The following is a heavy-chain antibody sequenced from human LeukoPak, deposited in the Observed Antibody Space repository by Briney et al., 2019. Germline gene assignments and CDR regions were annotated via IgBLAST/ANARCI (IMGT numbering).Heavy chain of an antibody. J-gene: IGHJ5*02. CDR1: GYSFTSYW. Sequence: GESLKISCKGSGYSFTSYWIGWVRQMPGKGLEWMGIIYPGDSDTRYSPSFQGQVTISADKSISTAYLQWSSLKASDTAMYYCARRDCSSTSCLYDWFDPWGQGTLVTVSS. CDR2: IYPGDSDT. D-gene: IGHD2-2*01. CDR3: ARRDCSSTSCLYDWFDP. V-gene: IGHV5-51*01.